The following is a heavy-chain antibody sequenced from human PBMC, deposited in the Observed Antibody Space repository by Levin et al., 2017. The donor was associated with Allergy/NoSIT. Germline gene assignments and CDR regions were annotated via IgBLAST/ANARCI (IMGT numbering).Heavy chain of an antibody. V-gene: IGHV3-30-3*01. D-gene: IGHD6-6*01. CDR3: ARDRAARPPANLALDY. CDR2: ISYDGSNK. CDR1: GFTFSSYA. Sequence: GESLKISCAASGFTFSSYAMHWVRQAPGKGLEWVAVISYDGSNKYYADSVKGRFTISRDNSKNTLYLQMNSLRAEDTAVYYCARDRAARPPANLALDYWGQGTLVTVSS. J-gene: IGHJ4*02.